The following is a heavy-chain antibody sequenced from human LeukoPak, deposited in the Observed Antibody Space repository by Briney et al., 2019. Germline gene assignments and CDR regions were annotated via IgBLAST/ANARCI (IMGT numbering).Heavy chain of an antibody. CDR3: GRDRNYLYYGMEV. Sequence: GGSLRLSCVASGFSVSDIYMNWVRQAPGDGREWVSVIYGGDRTYYAGSAKDRLTISRAISKNKPYLQLNNLRAEETAVYYCGRDRNYLYYGMEVWGQGTTVTVSS. CDR1: GFSVSDIY. CDR2: IYGGDRT. V-gene: IGHV3-66*01. J-gene: IGHJ6*02. D-gene: IGHD3-16*02.